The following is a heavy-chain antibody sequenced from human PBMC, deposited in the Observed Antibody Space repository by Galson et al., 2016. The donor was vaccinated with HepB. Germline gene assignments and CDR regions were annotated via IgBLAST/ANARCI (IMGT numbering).Heavy chain of an antibody. D-gene: IGHD2-21*02. Sequence: SLRLSCAASGFTFSHFATSWVRQAPGKGLEWFSAISAGADRSYYADSEKGRFTISRDNSKNTLYLQMNSLRTEDTAVYYCAKGWGYCVGDCRVYFDLWGRGTLVTVSS. CDR1: GFTFSHFA. CDR2: ISAGADRS. CDR3: AKGWGYCVGDCRVYFDL. J-gene: IGHJ2*01. V-gene: IGHV3-23*01.